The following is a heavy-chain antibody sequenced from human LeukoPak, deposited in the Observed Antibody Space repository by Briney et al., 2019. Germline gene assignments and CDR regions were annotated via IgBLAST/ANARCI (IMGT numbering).Heavy chain of an antibody. CDR3: VKRVAGSRGYDY. V-gene: IGHV3-30*18. Sequence: PGGSLRLSCAASGFTFSSYGMHWVRQAPGKGLEWVAVISYDGSNKYYADSVKGRFTISRDNSKDTLFLQMSSLRPEDTAVYYCVKRVAGSRGYDYWGQGTLVTVSS. D-gene: IGHD3-22*01. CDR1: GFTFSSYG. CDR2: ISYDGSNK. J-gene: IGHJ4*02.